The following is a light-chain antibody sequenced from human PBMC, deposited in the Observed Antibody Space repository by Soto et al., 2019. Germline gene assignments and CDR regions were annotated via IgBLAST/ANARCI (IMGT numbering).Light chain of an antibody. V-gene: IGKV1-5*03. CDR2: NAS. Sequence: DIQMTQSPSTLSASVGDRVTITCRASQSISSWLAWYQQKPGKAPKLLIYNASSLESGVPSRFSGSGSGTEFTPTISSLQPDDFATYYCQQYNSYNTFGQGTKLEIK. CDR3: QQYNSYNT. J-gene: IGKJ2*01. CDR1: QSISSW.